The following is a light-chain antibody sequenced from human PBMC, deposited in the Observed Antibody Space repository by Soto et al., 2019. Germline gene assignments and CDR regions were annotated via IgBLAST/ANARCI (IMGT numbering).Light chain of an antibody. V-gene: IGLV2-14*01. Sequence: QXVLTQPASVSGSPGQSITISCTGTSSDVGGYNYVSWYQQHPGKAPKLMIYDVSNRPSGVSNRFSGSKSGNTASLTISGLQAEDEADYYCSSYTRSSTLGVFGTGTKVTVL. CDR1: SSDVGGYNY. CDR2: DVS. CDR3: SSYTRSSTLGV. J-gene: IGLJ1*01.